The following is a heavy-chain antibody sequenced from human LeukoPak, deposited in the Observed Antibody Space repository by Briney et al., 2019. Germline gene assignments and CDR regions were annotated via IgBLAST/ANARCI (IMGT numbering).Heavy chain of an antibody. CDR3: ARDVEYCSGGSCYAYDY. CDR2: IYSGGST. Sequence: PGGSLRLSCAASGFTVSSNYMSWVRQAPGKGLEWVSVIYSGGSTYYADSVKGRFTISRGNSKNTLYLQMNSLRAEDTAVYYCARDVEYCSGGSCYAYDYWGQGTLVTVSS. CDR1: GFTVSSNY. J-gene: IGHJ4*02. D-gene: IGHD2-15*01. V-gene: IGHV3-53*01.